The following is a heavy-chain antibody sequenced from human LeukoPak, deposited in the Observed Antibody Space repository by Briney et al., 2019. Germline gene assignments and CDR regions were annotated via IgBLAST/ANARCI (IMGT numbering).Heavy chain of an antibody. J-gene: IGHJ3*02. CDR1: GGSIRSYY. V-gene: IGHV4-59*08. D-gene: IGHD4-23*01. CDR2: IYFSGST. Sequence: SETLSLTCTVSGGSIRSYYWSWIRQPPGKGLEWIGYIYFSGSTSYNPSLKSRVTISVDRSKNQFSLKLSSVTAADTAVYYCADYGGNSDAFDIWGQGTMVTVSS. CDR3: ADYGGNSDAFDI.